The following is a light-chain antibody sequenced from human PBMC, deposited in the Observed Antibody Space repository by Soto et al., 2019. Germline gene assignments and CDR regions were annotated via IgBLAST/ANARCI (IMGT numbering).Light chain of an antibody. CDR3: ISHSTTIAHVV. J-gene: IGLJ2*01. CDR1: SSDIGGYNY. Sequence: QSALTQPASVSGSPGQSITISCTGTSSDIGGYNYVSWYQHHPGKAPKLMIYEVTNRPSGVSNRFSGSKSGNTASLTISGLQAEDEADYYCISHSTTIAHVVLGGGTKLTVL. CDR2: EVT. V-gene: IGLV2-14*01.